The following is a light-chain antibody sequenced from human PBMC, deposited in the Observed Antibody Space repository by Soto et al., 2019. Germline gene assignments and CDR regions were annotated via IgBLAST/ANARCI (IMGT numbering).Light chain of an antibody. CDR1: STDVGGYKY. CDR3: ISYTSSDTDV. V-gene: IGLV2-14*01. Sequence: QSVLTQPASVSGSPGQSITISCTGTSTDVGGYKYVSWYQQHPGKAPKLMIYDVTSRPSGISNRFSGSKSGNTAFLIISGLQAEDEADYYCISYTSSDTDVFGTGTKVTVL. J-gene: IGLJ1*01. CDR2: DVT.